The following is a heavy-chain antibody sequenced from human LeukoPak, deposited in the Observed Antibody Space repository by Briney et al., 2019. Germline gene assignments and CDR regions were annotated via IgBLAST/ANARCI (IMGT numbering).Heavy chain of an antibody. D-gene: IGHD4/OR15-4a*01. V-gene: IGHV3-7*01. CDR1: GFIFSDFW. Sequence: GGSLRLSCAASGFIFSDFWMTWVRQAPGKGLEWVANMNQDGNEKRYVDSVKGRFIISRDNGKNSLDLQMNSLRADDTAVYYCARDTLGEGEDANYAVYYFDYWGQGTVVTVSS. CDR2: MNQDGNEK. J-gene: IGHJ4*02. CDR3: ARDTLGEGEDANYAVYYFDY.